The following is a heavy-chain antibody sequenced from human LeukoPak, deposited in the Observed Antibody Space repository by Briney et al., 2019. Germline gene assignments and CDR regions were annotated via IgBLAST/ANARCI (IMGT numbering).Heavy chain of an antibody. V-gene: IGHV4-59*01. CDR2: IYFSGST. J-gene: IGHJ4*02. Sequence: SETLSLTCTVSGGSIRSYYWSWIRQPPGKGLEWIGYIYFSGSTSYNPSLKSRVTISVDRSNNQFSLKLSSVAAADTAVYYCARSYDTNFDYWGQGTLVTVSS. CDR3: ARSYDTNFDY. D-gene: IGHD3-3*01. CDR1: GGSIRSYY.